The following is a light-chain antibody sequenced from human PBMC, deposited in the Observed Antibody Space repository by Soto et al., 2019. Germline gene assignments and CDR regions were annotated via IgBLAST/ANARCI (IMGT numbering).Light chain of an antibody. CDR1: SSDVGGYDF. CDR2: EVT. CDR3: GSYSSTTTREV. V-gene: IGLV2-14*01. J-gene: IGLJ1*01. Sequence: QSVLAQPASVSGSPGQSITISCTGASSDVGGYDFVSWYQHHPVTPPKLIIYEVTHRPSGVSHRFSGSKSASTASLTISGLQVEDEADYSCGSYSSTTTREVFGTGTKVTVL.